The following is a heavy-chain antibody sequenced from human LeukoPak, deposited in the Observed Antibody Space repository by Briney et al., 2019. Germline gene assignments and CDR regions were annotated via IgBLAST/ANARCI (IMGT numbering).Heavy chain of an antibody. D-gene: IGHD1-26*01. V-gene: IGHV4-61*02. CDR1: GGSISSGSDY. CDR3: ARESLGPPYYFDY. J-gene: IGHJ4*02. Sequence: SQTLSLTCTVSGGSISSGSDYWGWLRQPAGKGLEWIGSLYISGTTNSNPSLKSRIAISVDTSKNQFSLKLTSVTAADTAVYYCARESLGPPYYFDYWGQGTLVTVSS. CDR2: LYISGTT.